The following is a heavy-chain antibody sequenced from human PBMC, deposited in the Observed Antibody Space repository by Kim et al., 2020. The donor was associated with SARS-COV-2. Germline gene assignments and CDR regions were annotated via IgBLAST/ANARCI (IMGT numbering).Heavy chain of an antibody. V-gene: IGHV4-59*09. CDR2: GST. D-gene: IGHD6-19*01. CDR3: ARGYSSFDP. Sequence: GSTNYNPSLQSRVTISVDTSKNQFSLKLSSVTAADTAVYYCARGYSSFDPWGQGTLVTVSS. J-gene: IGHJ5*02.